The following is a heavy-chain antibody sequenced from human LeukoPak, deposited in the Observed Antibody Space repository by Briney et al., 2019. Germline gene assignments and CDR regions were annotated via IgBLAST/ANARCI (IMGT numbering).Heavy chain of an antibody. CDR2: INPNSGGT. J-gene: IGHJ4*02. CDR1: GYTFTGCY. CDR3: ARDQGGTIDY. V-gene: IGHV1-2*02. D-gene: IGHD1-7*01. Sequence: ASVKVSCKASGYTFTGCYMHWVRQAPGQGLEWMGWINPNSGGTHYAQKFQGRVTMTRDTSITTAYMELSRLTSDDTAVYYCARDQGGTIDYWGQGTLVTVSS.